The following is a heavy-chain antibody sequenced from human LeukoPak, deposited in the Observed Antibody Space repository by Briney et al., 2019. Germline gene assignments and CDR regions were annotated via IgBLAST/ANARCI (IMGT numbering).Heavy chain of an antibody. V-gene: IGHV3-23*01. CDR2: ISGSGGST. CDR3: AKDADSIWFGELLLNPYLDY. CDR1: GFTFSSYA. J-gene: IGHJ4*02. D-gene: IGHD3-10*01. Sequence: GGSLRLSCAASGFTFSSYAMSWVRQAPGKGLEWVSAISGSGGSTYYADSVKGRFTISRDNSKNTLYLQMNSLRAEDTAVYYCAKDADSIWFGELLLNPYLDYWGQGTLVTVSS.